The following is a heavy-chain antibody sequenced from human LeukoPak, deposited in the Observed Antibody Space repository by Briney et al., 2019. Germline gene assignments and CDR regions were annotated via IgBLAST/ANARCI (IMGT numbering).Heavy chain of an antibody. CDR3: AREGLKNVHNSLGC. V-gene: IGHV4-39*02. J-gene: IGHJ4*01. CDR1: GGSISRSSYY. Sequence: PSETLSLTCTVSGGSISRSSYYWGWIRQPPGKGLEWIGSIYYSGSTYYNPSLKSRVTISVDTSTNQFSLKLTSVTAADTAVYYCAREGLKNVHNSLGCWGQGTLVTVPS. CDR2: IYYSGST. D-gene: IGHD5-24*01.